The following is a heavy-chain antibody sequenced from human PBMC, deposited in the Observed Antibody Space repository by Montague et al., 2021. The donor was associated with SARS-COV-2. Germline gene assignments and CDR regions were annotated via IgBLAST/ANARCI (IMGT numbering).Heavy chain of an antibody. V-gene: IGHV4-39*07. J-gene: IGHJ5*02. CDR2: IYYSGST. CDR3: ARCPYYYDSSGEFDP. D-gene: IGHD3-22*01. Sequence: SETLSLTCTVSGGSISSSTYYWGWIRQPPGKGLEWIASIYYSGSTYFNPSLKSRVAISVDTSKNQFSLKLSSVTAADTAVYYCARCPYYYDSSGEFDPWGQGVLVTVSS. CDR1: GGSISSSTYY.